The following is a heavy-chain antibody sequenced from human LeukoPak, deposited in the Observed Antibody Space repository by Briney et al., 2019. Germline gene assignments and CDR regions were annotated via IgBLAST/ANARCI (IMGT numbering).Heavy chain of an antibody. V-gene: IGHV4-59*01. CDR1: GGAISPYY. Sequence: SETLSLTCTVSGGAISPYYWTWIRQPPGKGLEWIGYIYYSGSTNYNPSLKSRVAISVDTSKNQSSLKLTSVTAADTAVYYCARGRWRIDYWGQGTLVTVSS. CDR3: ARGRWRIDY. CDR2: IYYSGST. J-gene: IGHJ4*02. D-gene: IGHD4-23*01.